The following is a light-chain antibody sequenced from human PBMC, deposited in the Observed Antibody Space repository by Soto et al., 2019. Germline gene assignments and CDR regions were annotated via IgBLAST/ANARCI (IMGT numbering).Light chain of an antibody. CDR1: QNIDIW. CDR2: DAS. V-gene: IGKV1-5*01. Sequence: DIQMTQSPSTLSTSVGDSVTITCRASQNIDIWLSWYQQKPGKAPKLLIYDASNLRSGVPSRFSGSGSGTEFPLTISSLQPDDFASYYCQQHKSYPVTFGGGTKVEIK. J-gene: IGKJ4*01. CDR3: QQHKSYPVT.